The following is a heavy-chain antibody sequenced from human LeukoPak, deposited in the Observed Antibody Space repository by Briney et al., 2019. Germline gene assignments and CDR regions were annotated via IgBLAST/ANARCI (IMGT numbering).Heavy chain of an antibody. V-gene: IGHV3-30*02. CDR1: GFTFSSYG. Sequence: TGGSLRLSCAASGFTFSSYGMHWVRQAPGKGLEWVAFIRYDGSNKYYADSVKGRFTISRDNSKNTLYLQMNSLRAEDTAVYYCARNHYYDSSGYYSHDAFDIWGQGTMVTVSS. J-gene: IGHJ3*02. CDR3: ARNHYYDSSGYYSHDAFDI. CDR2: IRYDGSNK. D-gene: IGHD3-22*01.